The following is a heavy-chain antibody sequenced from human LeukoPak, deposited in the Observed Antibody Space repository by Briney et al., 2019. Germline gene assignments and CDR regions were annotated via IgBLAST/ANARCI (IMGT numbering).Heavy chain of an antibody. CDR3: ASGVGTTNRFDY. D-gene: IGHD1-26*01. Sequence: SETLSLTCTVSGGSISSYFWSWIRQPPGKGLDWIGYITYSGNTNYNPSLNSRVTVSLDTSKNQFSLKLTSVAAADTAVYFCASGVGTTNRFDYWGQGTRVTVYS. J-gene: IGHJ4*02. V-gene: IGHV4-59*01. CDR2: ITYSGNT. CDR1: GGSISSYF.